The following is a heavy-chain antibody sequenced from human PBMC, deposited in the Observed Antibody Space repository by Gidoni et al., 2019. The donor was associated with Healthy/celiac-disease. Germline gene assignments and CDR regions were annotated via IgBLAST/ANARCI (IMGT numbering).Heavy chain of an antibody. CDR3: ARDEWTYMGRGVRYYYYGMDV. Sequence: QVQLVESGGGVVQPGRSLGPSCPPSGFPFRRYALHCCRQAPGKGLEWVAVISYDGSNKYYADSVKGRFTISRDNSKNTLYLQMNSLRAEDTAVYYCARDEWTYMGRGVRYYYYGMDVWGQGTTVTVSS. CDR1: GFPFRRYA. CDR2: ISYDGSNK. D-gene: IGHD3-10*01. J-gene: IGHJ6*02. V-gene: IGHV3-30-3*01.